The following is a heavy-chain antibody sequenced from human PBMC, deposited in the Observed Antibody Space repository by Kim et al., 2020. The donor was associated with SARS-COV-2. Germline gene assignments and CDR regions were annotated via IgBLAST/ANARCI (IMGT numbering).Heavy chain of an antibody. J-gene: IGHJ4*02. CDR1: GFTFSNAW. CDR3: TTDLYYYDSSGSPPPYFDY. D-gene: IGHD3-22*01. V-gene: IGHV3-15*01. Sequence: GGSLRLSCAASGFTFSNAWMSWVRRAPGKGLEWVGRIKSKTDGGTTDYAAPVKGRFTISRDDSKNTLYLQMNSLKTEDTAMYYCTTDLYYYDSSGSPPPYFDYWGQGTLVTVSS. CDR2: IKSKTDGGTT.